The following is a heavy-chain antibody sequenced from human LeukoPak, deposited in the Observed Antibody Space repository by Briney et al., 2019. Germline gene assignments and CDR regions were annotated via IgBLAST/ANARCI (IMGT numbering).Heavy chain of an antibody. D-gene: IGHD6-13*01. V-gene: IGHV4-34*01. CDR2: INHSGST. CDR1: GVSLSNYF. Sequence: PSETLSLTCAVYGVSLSNYFWSWIRQPPGKGLEWLGEINHSGSTNYNPSLKTRLTISVDTSKNQFSLKLSSVTTADTAVYYCARGVVGNWYFFDYWGQGTLVTVSS. CDR3: ARGVVGNWYFFDY. J-gene: IGHJ4*02.